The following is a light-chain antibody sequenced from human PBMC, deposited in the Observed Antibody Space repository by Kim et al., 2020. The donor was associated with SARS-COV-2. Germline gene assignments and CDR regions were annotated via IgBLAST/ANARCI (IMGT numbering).Light chain of an antibody. J-gene: IGKJ1*01. V-gene: IGKV1-39*01. CDR3: QQSYSTGEP. CDR2: AAS. Sequence: DIQMTQSPSSLSASVGDRVTITCRASQSISSYLNWYQQKPGKAPKLLIYAASSLQSGVPSRFSGSGSGTDFTLTISSLQPEDFATYYCQQSYSTGEPFGQGTKVDIK. CDR1: QSISSY.